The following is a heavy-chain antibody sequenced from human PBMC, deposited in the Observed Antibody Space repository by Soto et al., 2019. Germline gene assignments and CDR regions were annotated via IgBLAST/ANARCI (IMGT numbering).Heavy chain of an antibody. J-gene: IGHJ4*02. CDR3: ARKNTEVDY. D-gene: IGHD5-18*01. CDR2: ISYDGSNK. Sequence: GGSLRLSCAASGFTFSSYAMHWVRQAPGKGLEWVAVISYDGSNKYYADSVKGRFTISRDNSKNTLYLQMNSLRAEDTAVYYCARKNTEVDYWGQGTLVTVSS. V-gene: IGHV3-30-3*01. CDR1: GFTFSSYA.